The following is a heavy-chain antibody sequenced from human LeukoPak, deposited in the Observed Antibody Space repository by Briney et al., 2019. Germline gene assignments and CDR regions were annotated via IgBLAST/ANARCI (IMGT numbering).Heavy chain of an antibody. CDR1: GGSISSYY. CDR3: AREQPPLGYFDY. Sequence: SETLSLTCSVPGGSISSYYWNWIRQPPGKALEWIGYIYHSGSTNYNPSLKSRVTISVDTSKKQLSLRLSSVTAADTAVYYCAREQPPLGYFDYWGQGTLVTVSS. J-gene: IGHJ4*02. V-gene: IGHV4-59*01. D-gene: IGHD5-18*01. CDR2: IYHSGST.